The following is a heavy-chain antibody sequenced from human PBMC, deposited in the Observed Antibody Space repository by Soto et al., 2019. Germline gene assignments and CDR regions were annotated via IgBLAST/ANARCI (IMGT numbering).Heavy chain of an antibody. CDR2: INPNSGGT. D-gene: IGHD5-12*01. V-gene: IGHV1-2*04. J-gene: IGHJ6*03. CDR3: ARASVDIVATIVDYYYYMDV. Sequence: ASVKVSCKASGYTFTGYYMHWVRQAPGQGLEWMGWINPNSGGTNYAQKFQGWVTMTRDTSISTAYMELSRLRSDDTAVYYCARASVDIVATIVDYYYYMDVWGKGTTVTSP. CDR1: GYTFTGYY.